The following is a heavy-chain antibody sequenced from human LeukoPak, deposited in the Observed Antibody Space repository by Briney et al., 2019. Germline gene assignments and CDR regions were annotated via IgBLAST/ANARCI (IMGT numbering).Heavy chain of an antibody. Sequence: ASVKVSCKASGYTFTGYYMLWVRQAPGQGLEWMGWINPNSGGTNYAQKFQGRVTMTRDTSISTAYMELSRLRSDDTAVYYCARDASSGRIKDAFDIWGQGTMVTVSS. J-gene: IGHJ3*02. CDR1: GYTFTGYY. CDR3: ARDASSGRIKDAFDI. D-gene: IGHD6-19*01. CDR2: INPNSGGT. V-gene: IGHV1-2*02.